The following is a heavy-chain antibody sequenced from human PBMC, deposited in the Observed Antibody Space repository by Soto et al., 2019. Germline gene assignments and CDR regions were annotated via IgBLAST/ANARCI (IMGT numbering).Heavy chain of an antibody. Sequence: ASVKVSCKASGNSFTSYDINWARQATGHGLEWMGWINPNSGNIGYAQKFQGRVTMTRDTAIRTAYMEVSRLRSDDTAVYYCARGRASGSYYLLDYWGQGTLVTV. D-gene: IGHD3-10*01. V-gene: IGHV1-8*01. CDR2: INPNSGNI. CDR1: GNSFTSYD. J-gene: IGHJ4*02. CDR3: ARGRASGSYYLLDY.